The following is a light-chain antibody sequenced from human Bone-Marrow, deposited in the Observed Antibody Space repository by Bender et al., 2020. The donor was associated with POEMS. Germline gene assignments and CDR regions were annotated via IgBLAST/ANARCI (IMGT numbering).Light chain of an antibody. CDR2: DVT. J-gene: IGLJ3*02. V-gene: IGLV2-14*03. Sequence: QSALTQPRSVSGSPGQSVTISCTGTSSEVGGYHLISWYQHHPGKPPKLVIYDVTNRPSGVSHRFSGSKSGNTASLTISGLQPEDEADYYCNAYTRSSTLVFGGGTKLTV. CDR1: SSEVGGYHL. CDR3: NAYTRSSTLV.